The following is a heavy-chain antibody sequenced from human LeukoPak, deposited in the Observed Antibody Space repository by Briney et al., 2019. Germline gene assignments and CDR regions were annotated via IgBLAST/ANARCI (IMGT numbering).Heavy chain of an antibody. CDR2: TIPIFGTA. J-gene: IGHJ4*02. V-gene: IGHV1-69*05. Sequence: ASVKVSCKASGGTFSSYAISWVRQAPGQGLEWMGRTIPIFGTANYAQKFQGRVTITTDESTSTAYMELSSLRSEDTAVYYCASTNYDILTGYPIYYFDYWGQGTLVTVSS. CDR3: ASTNYDILTGYPIYYFDY. CDR1: GGTFSSYA. D-gene: IGHD3-9*01.